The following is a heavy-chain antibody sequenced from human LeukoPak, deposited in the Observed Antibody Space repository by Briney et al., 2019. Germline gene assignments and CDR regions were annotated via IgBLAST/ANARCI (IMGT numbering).Heavy chain of an antibody. CDR1: GFTFTSSA. CDR3: AAAGITMVRGVMPDWLDP. V-gene: IGHV1-58*01. Sequence: GASVKVSCKASGFTFTSSAVQWVRQARGQRLEWIGWIVVGSGNTNYAQKFQERVTITRDMSTSTAYMELSSLRSEDTAVYYCAAAGITMVRGVMPDWLDPWGQGTLVTVSS. D-gene: IGHD3-10*01. J-gene: IGHJ5*02. CDR2: IVVGSGNT.